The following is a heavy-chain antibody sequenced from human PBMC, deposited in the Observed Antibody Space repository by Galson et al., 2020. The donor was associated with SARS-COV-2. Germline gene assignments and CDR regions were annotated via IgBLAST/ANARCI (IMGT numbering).Heavy chain of an antibody. CDR3: AREKYYGSGSYYRTSVVNNWFDP. Sequence: SETLSLTCTVSGGSISSYYWSWIRQPAGKGLEWIGRIYTSGSTNYNPSLKSRVTMSVDTSKNQFSLKLSSVTAADTAVYYCAREKYYGSGSYYRTSVVNNWFDPWGQGTLVTVSS. V-gene: IGHV4-4*07. J-gene: IGHJ5*02. D-gene: IGHD3-10*01. CDR1: GGSISSYY. CDR2: IYTSGST.